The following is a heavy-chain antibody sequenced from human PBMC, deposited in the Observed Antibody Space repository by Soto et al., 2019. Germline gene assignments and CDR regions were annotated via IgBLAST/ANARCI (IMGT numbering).Heavy chain of an antibody. CDR1: GFTSKNYW. V-gene: IGHV3-7*01. J-gene: IGHJ4*02. CDR2: IKQDGSET. CDR3: TREDVVMVFRRGQRGILDS. D-gene: IGHD2-8*01. Sequence: GGYLRLSCAASGFTSKNYWMNWVRQAPGKGLEWLANIKQDGSETNYVDSVKGRFTISRDNTNNLVFLQMNSLRAEDTAMYYWTREDVVMVFRRGQRGILDSWGQGTLVTVSS.